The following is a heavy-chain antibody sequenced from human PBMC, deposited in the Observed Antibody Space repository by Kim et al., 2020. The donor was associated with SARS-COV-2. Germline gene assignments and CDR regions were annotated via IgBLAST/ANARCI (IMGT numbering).Heavy chain of an antibody. V-gene: IGHV3-15*01. Sequence: YAGPVKGRFTISRDDSINTLYLQRNSLQTEDTVVYYCTRVRGGFYYVMGVWGQGTTVTVSS. D-gene: IGHD3-16*01. CDR3: TRVRGGFYYVMGV. J-gene: IGHJ6*02.